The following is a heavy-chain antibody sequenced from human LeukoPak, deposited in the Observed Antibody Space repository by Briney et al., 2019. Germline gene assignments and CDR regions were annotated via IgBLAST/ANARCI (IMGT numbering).Heavy chain of an antibody. Sequence: GGSLRLSCAASGFTFSSYGMHWVRQAPGKGLEWVAVISYDGSDKYSADSVKGRFTISRDNSKNTLYLQMNSLRAEDTAVYYCAKNAHCQGYSYGGIDYWGQGTLVTVSS. CDR3: AKNAHCQGYSYGGIDY. CDR2: ISYDGSDK. D-gene: IGHD5-18*01. CDR1: GFTFSSYG. V-gene: IGHV3-30*18. J-gene: IGHJ4*02.